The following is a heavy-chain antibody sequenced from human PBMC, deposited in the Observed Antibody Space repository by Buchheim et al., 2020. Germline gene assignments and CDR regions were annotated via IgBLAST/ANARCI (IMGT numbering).Heavy chain of an antibody. Sequence: QVQLVQSGAEVKKPGSSVKVSCKASGDTFSNYVFSWVRQAPGQGLEWMGGIIPIFGKEDYAKKFRGRVTITADESTRTAFMELSSLRSEYTAVYYCARSRGEPNFDFWGQGTL. CDR1: GDTFSNYV. V-gene: IGHV1-69*19. CDR2: IIPIFGKE. J-gene: IGHJ4*02. CDR3: ARSRGEPNFDF. D-gene: IGHD1-26*01.